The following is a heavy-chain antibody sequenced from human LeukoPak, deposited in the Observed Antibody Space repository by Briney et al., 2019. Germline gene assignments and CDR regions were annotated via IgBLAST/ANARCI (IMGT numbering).Heavy chain of an antibody. J-gene: IGHJ4*02. CDR3: ARGQIAGITLGY. Sequence: PGGSLRLSCAASGFTFNSYAMHWVRQAPGKGLEWVTVISFDGSNKYYADSVKGRFTISRDNSKNTLYLQMNSLRPEDTAVYYCARGQIAGITLGYWGQGTLVTVSS. V-gene: IGHV3-30-3*01. CDR1: GFTFNSYA. D-gene: IGHD2/OR15-2a*01. CDR2: ISFDGSNK.